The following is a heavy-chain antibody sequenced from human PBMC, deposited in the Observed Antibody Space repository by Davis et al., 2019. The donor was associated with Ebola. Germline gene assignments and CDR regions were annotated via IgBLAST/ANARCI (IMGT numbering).Heavy chain of an antibody. CDR3: ARWGSGRPNYYYYGMDV. J-gene: IGHJ6*02. D-gene: IGHD3-10*01. Sequence: ASVKVSCKASGYTFTSYGISWVRQAPGQGLEWMGWISAYNGNTSYAQKFQGRVTMTRDTSTSTVYMELSSLRSEDTAVYYCARWGSGRPNYYYYGMDVWGQGTTVTVSS. CDR2: ISAYNGNT. CDR1: GYTFTSYG. V-gene: IGHV1-18*01.